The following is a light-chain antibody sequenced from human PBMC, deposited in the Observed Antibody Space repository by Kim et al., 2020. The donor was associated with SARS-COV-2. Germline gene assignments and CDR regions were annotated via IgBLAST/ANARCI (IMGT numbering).Light chain of an antibody. J-gene: IGKJ2*01. CDR2: DAS. V-gene: IGKV1-5*01. CDR3: QQYRGYPYT. Sequence: SASVVARVTNTVRASQTISKWLAWYQQKPGKAPRLLIYDASSLESGVPLRFRGSWSGTEFTLTLSSLQPDDFVTYFCQQYRGYPYTFGQGTKLEI. CDR1: QTISKW.